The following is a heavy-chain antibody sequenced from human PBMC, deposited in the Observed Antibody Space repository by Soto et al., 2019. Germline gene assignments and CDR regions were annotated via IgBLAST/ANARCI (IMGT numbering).Heavy chain of an antibody. V-gene: IGHV4-39*01. D-gene: IGHD4-17*01. CDR2: IYPTGRT. J-gene: IGHJ4*02. CDR1: GDSISRNSYY. Sequence: QLQLQESGPGQVKPSETLSLTCTVSGDSISRNSYYWGWVRQPPGKGLEWIGSIYPTGRTNHNPSLRSRVTISVDTSENQVSLRLTSVTAVATAVCYCASVKDFGDLFDSWGQGTLVTVSS. CDR3: ASVKDFGDLFDS.